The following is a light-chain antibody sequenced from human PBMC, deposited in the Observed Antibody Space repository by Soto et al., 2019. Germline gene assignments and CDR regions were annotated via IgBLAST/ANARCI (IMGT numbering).Light chain of an antibody. CDR1: NSNIGTNT. J-gene: IGLJ2*01. CDR2: DDD. CDR3: ATWDDSLIGVV. V-gene: IGLV1-44*01. Sequence: QSVLTQPPSASGTPGQRVTISCSGSNSNIGTNTVHWYQQLPGTAPKLLIYDDDQRPSGVPDRFSGSKSGTSASLAISGLQSEDEADYYCATWDDSLIGVVFGGGTQLTVL.